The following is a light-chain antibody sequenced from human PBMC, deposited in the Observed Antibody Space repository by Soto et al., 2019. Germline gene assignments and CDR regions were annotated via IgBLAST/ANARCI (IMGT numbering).Light chain of an antibody. V-gene: IGLV1-44*01. CDR3: AVWDDSLNGRV. CDR1: RSNIGSNT. CDR2: SNN. Sequence: QYVLTQPPSASGTPGQRVTISCSGSRSNIGSNTVNWYQQLPGTAPKLLMYSNNQRPSGVPDRFSGSKSGTSASLAISGLQSEDEADYYCAVWDDSLNGRVFGGGTKLTVL. J-gene: IGLJ3*02.